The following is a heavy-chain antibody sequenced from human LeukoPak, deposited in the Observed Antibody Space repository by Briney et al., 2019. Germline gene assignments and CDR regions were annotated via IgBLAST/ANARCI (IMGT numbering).Heavy chain of an antibody. CDR2: ISGSGDKT. CDR1: GFAFRTYA. J-gene: IGHJ4*02. D-gene: IGHD3-10*01. Sequence: GGSLRLSCAASGFAFRTYAMSWVRQAPGKGLEGVSAISGSGDKTFCAESVRGRFTISRDNSKNTLYLQMNSLRAEDTAVYYCAKDLNYGFDSWGQGTLVTVSS. CDR3: AKDLNYGFDS. V-gene: IGHV3-23*01.